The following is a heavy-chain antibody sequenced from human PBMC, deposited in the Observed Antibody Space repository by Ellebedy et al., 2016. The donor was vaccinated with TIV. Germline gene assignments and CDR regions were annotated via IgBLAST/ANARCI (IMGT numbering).Heavy chain of an antibody. CDR2: FSYSGNT. V-gene: IGHV4-59*01. CDR1: GGSTNTYY. Sequence: MPSETLSLTCTVSGGSTNTYYWSWIRQPPGKGLGWIGYFSYSGNTKYNPSLKSRVTISLDTSENQFSLKLSSVTAADTAVYSCASKDHGYWYFDLWGPGTLVTVSS. D-gene: IGHD1-14*01. J-gene: IGHJ2*01. CDR3: ASKDHGYWYFDL.